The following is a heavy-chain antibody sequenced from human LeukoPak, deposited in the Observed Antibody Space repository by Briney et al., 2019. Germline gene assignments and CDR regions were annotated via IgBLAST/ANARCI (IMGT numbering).Heavy chain of an antibody. V-gene: IGHV1-69*05. Sequence: GASVKVSCKASGGTFSSYAISWVRQAPGQGLEWMGEIIPIFGTANYAQKFQGRVTITTDESTSTAYMELSSLRSEDTAVYYCARATPNWFDPWGQGTLVTVSS. J-gene: IGHJ5*02. CDR3: ARATPNWFDP. CDR2: IIPIFGTA. D-gene: IGHD4-23*01. CDR1: GGTFSSYA.